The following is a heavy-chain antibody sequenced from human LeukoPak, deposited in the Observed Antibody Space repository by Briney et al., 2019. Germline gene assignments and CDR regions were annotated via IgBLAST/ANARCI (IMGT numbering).Heavy chain of an antibody. D-gene: IGHD3-10*01. CDR2: TRYDGSNK. CDR3: ARHGGSGSEGKYFDY. Sequence: GGSLRLSCAASGFTFSSYGMHWVRQAPGKGLEWVAFTRYDGSNKYYADSVKGRFTISRDNSKNTLYLQMNSLRAEDTAVYYCARHGGSGSEGKYFDYWGQGTLVTVSS. V-gene: IGHV3-30*02. CDR1: GFTFSSYG. J-gene: IGHJ4*02.